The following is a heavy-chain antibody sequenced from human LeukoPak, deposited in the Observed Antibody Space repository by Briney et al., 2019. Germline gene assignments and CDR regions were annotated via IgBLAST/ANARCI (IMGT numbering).Heavy chain of an antibody. CDR3: AKDNRRHYTSGPNPDSLH. V-gene: IGHV3-9*01. J-gene: IGHJ4*02. Sequence: GGSLRLSCAGSGFIFNNYAMHWVRQPPGKGLEWVSGISWNSGSIDYADPVKGRFTISRDNAKNSLYLQMNSLRVEDTAFYYCAKDNRRHYTSGPNPDSLHWGQGALVTVSS. CDR1: GFIFNNYA. CDR2: ISWNSGSI. D-gene: IGHD6-19*01.